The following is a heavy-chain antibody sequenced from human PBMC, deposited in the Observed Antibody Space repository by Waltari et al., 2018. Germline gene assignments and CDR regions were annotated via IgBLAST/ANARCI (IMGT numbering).Heavy chain of an antibody. V-gene: IGHV3-7*01. CDR1: GCNFNNYW. D-gene: IGHD6-13*01. J-gene: IGHJ4*02. Sequence: VQLVQSGADVKKPGESLRISCKGCGCNFNNYWVGWVRQMPGKGLEWVANITQDGSEKYYVDSVKGRFTISRDNAKNSLYLQMNSLRAEDTAVYYCAREPPGTVAFDYWGQGTLVTVSS. CDR3: AREPPGTVAFDY. CDR2: ITQDGSEK.